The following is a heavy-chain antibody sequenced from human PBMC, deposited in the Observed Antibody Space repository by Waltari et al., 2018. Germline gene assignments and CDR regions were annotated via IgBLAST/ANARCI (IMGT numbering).Heavy chain of an antibody. CDR2: IYYSGST. V-gene: IGHV4-31*03. D-gene: IGHD6-19*01. CDR3: ARLAVAVTGVLDY. J-gene: IGHJ4*02. CDR1: GGPISSGGYY. Sequence: QVQLQESGPGLVKPSQTLSLTCTVSGGPISSGGYYWSWIRQHPGKGLEWIGYIYYSGSTYYNPSLKSRVTISVDTSKNQFSLKLSSVTAADTAVYYCARLAVAVTGVLDYWGQGTLVTVSS.